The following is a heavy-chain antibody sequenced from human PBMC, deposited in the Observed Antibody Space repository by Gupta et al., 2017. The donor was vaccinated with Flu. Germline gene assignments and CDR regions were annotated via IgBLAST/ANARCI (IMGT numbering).Heavy chain of an antibody. CDR1: GGSINNYY. J-gene: IGHJ4*02. D-gene: IGHD3-22*01. Sequence: QVQLQESGPGLVKPSETLSLTCTVSGGSINNYYWSWIRQPPGKGLEWIGYVVDSGYTKYNPSLESRVTITVDTAKNQFSLKLRSLTAADTAMYFCARVGYDSSGYYYYFDYWGQGTLVTVSS. CDR2: VVDSGYT. V-gene: IGHV4-59*01. CDR3: ARVGYDSSGYYYYFDY.